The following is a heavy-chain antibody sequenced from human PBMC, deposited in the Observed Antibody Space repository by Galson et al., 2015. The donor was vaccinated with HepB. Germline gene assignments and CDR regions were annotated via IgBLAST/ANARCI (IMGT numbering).Heavy chain of an antibody. V-gene: IGHV1-3*01. D-gene: IGHD4-17*01. CDR2: INAGNGNT. CDR1: GYTFTSYA. Sequence: SVKVSCKASGYTFTSYAMHWVRQAPGQRLEWMGWINAGNGNTKYSQKFQGRVTITRDTSASTAYMELSSLRSEDTAVYYCARGGDTTVTTYVYWGQGTLVTVSS. CDR3: ARGGDTTVTTYVY. J-gene: IGHJ4*02.